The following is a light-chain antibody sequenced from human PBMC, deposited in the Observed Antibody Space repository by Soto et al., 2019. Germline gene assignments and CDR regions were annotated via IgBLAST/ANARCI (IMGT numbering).Light chain of an antibody. CDR2: NAY. CDR1: QSVSSSY. V-gene: IGKV3-20*01. CDR3: QQYDGSPRT. Sequence: EIESSQSPGTLSLYPGERETLSCRASQSVSSSYLAWYQQKPGQAPRLLIYNAYNRASGIPDRFSGSGSGTDFTLTISRLEPDDFVVYRCQQYDGSPRTFGQGTKVDIK. J-gene: IGKJ1*01.